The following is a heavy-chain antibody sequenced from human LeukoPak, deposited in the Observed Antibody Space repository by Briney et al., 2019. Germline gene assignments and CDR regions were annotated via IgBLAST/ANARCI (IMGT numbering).Heavy chain of an antibody. Sequence: GGSLRLSCAASGFTFSNAWMSWVRQTPGRGLEWVGRIKSKTDGGTTDYAAPVKGRFTISRDDSKNTLYLQINRLKTEDTAVYYCTTLPWQWPRYYFDYWGRGNLVTVSS. CDR3: TTLPWQWPRYYFDY. J-gene: IGHJ4*02. CDR2: IKSKTDGGTT. D-gene: IGHD6-19*01. V-gene: IGHV3-15*01. CDR1: GFTFSNAW.